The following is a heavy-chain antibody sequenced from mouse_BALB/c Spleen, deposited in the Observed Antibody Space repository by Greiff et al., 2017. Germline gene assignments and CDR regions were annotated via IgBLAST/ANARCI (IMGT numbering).Heavy chain of an antibody. Sequence: EVKLVESGGGLVQPGGSLGLSCATSGFTFTDYYMSWVRQPPGKALEWLGFIRNKANGYTTEYSASVKGRFTISRDNSQSILYLQMNTLRAEDSATYYCARDYYGSGTWFAYWGQGTLVTVSA. CDR1: GFTFTDYY. D-gene: IGHD1-1*01. CDR3: ARDYYGSGTWFAY. CDR2: IRNKANGYTT. J-gene: IGHJ3*01. V-gene: IGHV7-3*02.